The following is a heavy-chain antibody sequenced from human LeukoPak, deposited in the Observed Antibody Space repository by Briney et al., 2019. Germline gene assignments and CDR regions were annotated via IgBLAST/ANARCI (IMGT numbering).Heavy chain of an antibody. Sequence: ASVKVSCKASGYTFTSYDINWVRQATGQGLEWLGWMNPNSGNTGYAQKFQGRVTMTRNTSISTAYMELSSLRSEDTAVYYCARGDYGSGEGSNWFDPWGQGTLVTVSS. CDR1: GYTFTSYD. CDR3: ARGDYGSGEGSNWFDP. CDR2: MNPNSGNT. J-gene: IGHJ5*02. V-gene: IGHV1-8*01. D-gene: IGHD3-10*01.